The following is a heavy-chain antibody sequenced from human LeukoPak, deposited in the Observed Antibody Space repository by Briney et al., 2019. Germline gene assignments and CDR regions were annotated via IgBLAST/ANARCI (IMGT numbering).Heavy chain of an antibody. Sequence: PSETLSLTCAVSGYSISSGYYWGWIRQPPGKGLEWIGSIYHSGSTYYNPSLKSRVTISVDTSKNQFSLKLSSVTAADTAVYYCARHKGRVHGGTIFDYWGQGTLVTVSS. J-gene: IGHJ4*02. CDR1: GYSISSGYY. D-gene: IGHD4-23*01. V-gene: IGHV4-38-2*01. CDR2: IYHSGST. CDR3: ARHKGRVHGGTIFDY.